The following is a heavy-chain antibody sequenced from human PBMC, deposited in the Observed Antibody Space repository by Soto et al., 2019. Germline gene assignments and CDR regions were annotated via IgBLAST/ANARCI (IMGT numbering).Heavy chain of an antibody. CDR1: GGSISNYF. V-gene: IGHV4-59*01. CDR2: ISYSGST. J-gene: IGHJ4*02. Sequence: QVQLQESGPGLVRPSETLSLTCTVSGGSISNYFWSWVRQPPGKGLQWIGYISYSGSTNYNPSLTGRLTISVDTSVYHFSLKLSSVTAADTAVYYCARRVKYGSGRRPAYYVDSWGQGTLVTVSS. D-gene: IGHD3-10*01. CDR3: ARRVKYGSGRRPAYYVDS.